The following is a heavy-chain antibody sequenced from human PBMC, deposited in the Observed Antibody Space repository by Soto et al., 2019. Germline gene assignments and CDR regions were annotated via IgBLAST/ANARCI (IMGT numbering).Heavy chain of an antibody. CDR1: GFTFSSYG. V-gene: IGHV3-30*18. Sequence: GGSLRLSCAASGFTFSSYGMHWVRQAPGKGLEWVAVISYDGSNKYYADSVKGRFTISRDNSKNTLYLQMNSLRAEDTAVYYCAKDMTAYYDFWSGYPDYWGQGT. CDR3: AKDMTAYYDFWSGYPDY. J-gene: IGHJ4*02. CDR2: ISYDGSNK. D-gene: IGHD3-3*01.